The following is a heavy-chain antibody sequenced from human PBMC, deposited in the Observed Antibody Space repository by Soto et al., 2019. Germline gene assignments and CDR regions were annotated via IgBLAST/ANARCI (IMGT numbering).Heavy chain of an antibody. D-gene: IGHD3-16*01. CDR2: IIPILGIA. CDR1: GGTFSSYT. Sequence: QVQLVQSGAEVKKPGSSVKVSCKASGGTFSSYTISWVRQAPGQGLEWMGRIIPILGIANYAQKFQGRVTXXAXKXXSTAYMELSSLRSEDTAVYYCARVGGSYGGRAVDYWGQGSLVTVSS. J-gene: IGHJ4*02. V-gene: IGHV1-69*02. CDR3: ARVGGSYGGRAVDY.